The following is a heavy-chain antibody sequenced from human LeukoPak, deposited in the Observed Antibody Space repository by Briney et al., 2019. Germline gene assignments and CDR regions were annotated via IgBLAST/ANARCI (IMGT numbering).Heavy chain of an antibody. CDR1: GFTFSSYS. J-gene: IGHJ4*02. D-gene: IGHD1-1*01. V-gene: IGHV3-21*01. CDR3: ARVPGVQLERRYYFDF. CDR2: ISSVGSYI. Sequence: GGSLRLSCAASGFTFSSYSMNWVRQAPGKGLEWVSSISSVGSYIYYADSVKGRSTISRDNAKNSLYLQMNSLRAEDTAVYYCARVPGVQLERRYYFDFWGQGTLVTVSS.